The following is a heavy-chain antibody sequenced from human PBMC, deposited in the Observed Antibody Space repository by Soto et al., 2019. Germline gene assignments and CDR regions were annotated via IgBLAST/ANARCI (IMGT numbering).Heavy chain of an antibody. D-gene: IGHD2-2*01. CDR2: IYHSGST. CDR1: GGSISSSSYY. V-gene: IGHV4-39*02. Sequence: SETLSLTCTVSGGSISSSSYYWGWIRQPPGKGLEWIGEIYHSGSTNYNPSLKSRVTISVDTSKNQFSLKLSSVTAADTAVYYCAREREEPVGSTSCYGMDVWGQGTTVTVSS. CDR3: AREREEPVGSTSCYGMDV. J-gene: IGHJ6*02.